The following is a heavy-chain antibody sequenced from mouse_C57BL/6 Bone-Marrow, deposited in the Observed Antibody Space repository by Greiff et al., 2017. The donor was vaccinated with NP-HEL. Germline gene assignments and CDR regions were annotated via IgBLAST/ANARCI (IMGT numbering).Heavy chain of an antibody. CDR2: IDPEDGET. V-gene: IGHV14-2*01. CDR3: ARFYYDYDAG. J-gene: IGHJ2*01. Sequence: VQLQQSGAELVKPGASVKLSCTASGFNIKDYYMHWVKQRTEQGLEWIGRIDPEDGETKHAPKFQGKATITADTSSNTAYLQLSSLTSEDTAVYYCARFYYDYDAGWGQGTTLTVSS. CDR1: GFNIKDYY. D-gene: IGHD2-4*01.